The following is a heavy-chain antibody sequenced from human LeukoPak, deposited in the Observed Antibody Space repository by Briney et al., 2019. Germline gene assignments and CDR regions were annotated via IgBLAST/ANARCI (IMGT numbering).Heavy chain of an antibody. CDR2: VSRRSSFI. Sequence: GGSLRLSCAASGFAFSSYSMNWVRQAPGKGLEWVSSVSRRSSFIFYADSVQGRFTVSRDDAKDSLFLQMNSLRAEDTAVYYSARVSDAYDYFFDYWGQGTLVTVSS. V-gene: IGHV3-21*01. J-gene: IGHJ4*02. D-gene: IGHD5-12*01. CDR1: GFAFSSYS. CDR3: ARVSDAYDYFFDY.